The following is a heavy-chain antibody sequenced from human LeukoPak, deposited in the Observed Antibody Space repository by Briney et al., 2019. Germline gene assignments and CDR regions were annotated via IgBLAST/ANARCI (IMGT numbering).Heavy chain of an antibody. CDR2: IYYSGST. CDR3: ARDVSSGSGSYYKRYYYYMDV. V-gene: IGHV4-39*07. D-gene: IGHD3-10*01. Sequence: PSETLSLTCTVSGGSISSSSYYWGWIRQPPGKGLEWIGSIYYSGSTYYNPSLKSRVTISVDTSKNQFSLKLSSVTAADTAVYYCARDVSSGSGSYYKRYYYYMDVWGKGTTVTVSS. CDR1: GGSISSSSYY. J-gene: IGHJ6*03.